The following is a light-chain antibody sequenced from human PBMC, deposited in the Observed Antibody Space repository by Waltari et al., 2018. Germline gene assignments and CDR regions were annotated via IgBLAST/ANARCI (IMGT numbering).Light chain of an antibody. CDR1: QNIYSN. CDR3: QHYYDNPPYS. V-gene: IGKV1-6*01. Sequence: IQMTQSPSALSASVGDRVTISCRASQNIYSNLAWYQQKPGKAPKLLIYAASSLQSGIPSRFRGSGSVTDFTLTISSLQPEDSAAYYCQHYYDNPPYSFGQGTKVEIK. J-gene: IGKJ2*03. CDR2: AAS.